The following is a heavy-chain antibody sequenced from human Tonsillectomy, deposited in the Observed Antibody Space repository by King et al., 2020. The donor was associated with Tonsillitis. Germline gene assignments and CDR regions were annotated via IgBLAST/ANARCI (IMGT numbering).Heavy chain of an antibody. V-gene: IGHV4-59*08. D-gene: IGHD2-21*01. CDR2: IYYSGST. Sequence: VQLQESGPGLVKPSETLSLTCTVSGGSITSYCWNWIRQPPGKGLEWIGYIYYSGSTNYNPSLKSRVTISVDTSKNQFSLKLSSVTAADTAVYYCARSDWGAFDIWGQGTMVTVSS. J-gene: IGHJ3*02. CDR3: ARSDWGAFDI. CDR1: GGSITSYC.